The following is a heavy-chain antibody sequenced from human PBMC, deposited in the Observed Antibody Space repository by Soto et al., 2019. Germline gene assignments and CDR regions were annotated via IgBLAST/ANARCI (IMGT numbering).Heavy chain of an antibody. CDR2: IDGSGTTK. Sequence: EVQLLESGGGLVQPGGSLRLSCGVSGFTFNDFEMNWVRQAPGKGLEWLAYIDGSGTTKKYADSVRGRFTISRDNPNNSLFLHMSSLRPADTAIYYCARGFGRFNYWGQGTLVSVSS. CDR3: ARGFGRFNY. CDR1: GFTFNDFE. D-gene: IGHD3-10*01. V-gene: IGHV3-48*03. J-gene: IGHJ4*02.